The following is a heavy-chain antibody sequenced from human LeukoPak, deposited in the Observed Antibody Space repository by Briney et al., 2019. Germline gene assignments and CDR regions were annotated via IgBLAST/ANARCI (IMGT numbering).Heavy chain of an antibody. J-gene: IGHJ4*02. D-gene: IGHD4-23*01. CDR1: GYTFTSYD. Sequence: ASVKVSCKASGYTFTSYDINWVRQATGQGLEWMGWMNPNSGNTGYAQKFQGRVTITRNTSISTAYMELSSLRSEDAAVYYCARDEIGDYGGNSGYFDYWGQGTLVTVSS. CDR3: ARDEIGDYGGNSGYFDY. CDR2: MNPNSGNT. V-gene: IGHV1-8*03.